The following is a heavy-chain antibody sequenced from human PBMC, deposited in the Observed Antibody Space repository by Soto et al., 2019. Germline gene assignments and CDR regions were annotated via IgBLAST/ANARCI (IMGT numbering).Heavy chain of an antibody. J-gene: IGHJ4*02. V-gene: IGHV1-69*02. CDR3: ARSPLQLRYFDWSY. CDR2: IIPILGIA. CDR1: GGTFSSYT. Sequence: ASVKVACKASGGTFSSYTISWVRQAPGQGLEWMGRIIPILGIANYAQKFQGRVTITADKSTSTAYMELSSLRSEDTAVYYCARSPLQLRYFDWSYWGQGTLVTVSS. D-gene: IGHD3-9*01.